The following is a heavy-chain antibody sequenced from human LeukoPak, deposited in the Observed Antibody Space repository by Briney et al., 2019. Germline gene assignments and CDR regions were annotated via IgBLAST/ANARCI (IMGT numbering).Heavy chain of an antibody. CDR1: GFTVSTYW. CDR3: ISAVQGTTYFDH. CDR2: IYLGDAHA. V-gene: IGHV5-51*01. Sequence: GESLKISCKSSGFTVSTYWIGWVRQMPGEGLEWLGLIYLGDAHATTSPSSFQGQVTFSADKSISTAYLQWSSLKASDSGMYYCISAVQGTTYFDHWGQGIRVTVSS. D-gene: IGHD2/OR15-2a*01. J-gene: IGHJ4*02.